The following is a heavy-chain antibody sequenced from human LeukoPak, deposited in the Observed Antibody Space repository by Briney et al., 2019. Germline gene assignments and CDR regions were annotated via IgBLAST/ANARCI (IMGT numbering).Heavy chain of an antibody. D-gene: IGHD3/OR15-3a*01. J-gene: IGHJ6*02. CDR3: ARDFSDWGLVISPYYYYGMDV. CDR1: GYTFTSYG. V-gene: IGHV1-18*01. CDR2: ISAYNGNT. Sequence: ASVNVSCTASGYTFTSYGISWVRQAPGQGLEWMGWISAYNGNTNYAQKLQGRVTMTTDTSTSTAYMELRSLRSDDTAVYYCARDFSDWGLVISPYYYYGMDVWGQGTTVTVSS.